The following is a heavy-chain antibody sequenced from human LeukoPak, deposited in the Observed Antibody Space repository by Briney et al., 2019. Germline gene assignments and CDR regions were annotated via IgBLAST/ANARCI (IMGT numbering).Heavy chain of an antibody. CDR3: ARDNYDSSGYLYFDY. CDR2: ISYDGSNK. J-gene: IGHJ4*02. Sequence: GGSLRLSCAASGFTFSSYAMHWVRQTPGKGLEWVAVISYDGSNKYYADSVKGRFTISRDNSKNTLYLQMNSLRAEDTAVYYCARDNYDSSGYLYFDYWGQGTLVTVSS. CDR1: GFTFSSYA. D-gene: IGHD3-22*01. V-gene: IGHV3-30-3*01.